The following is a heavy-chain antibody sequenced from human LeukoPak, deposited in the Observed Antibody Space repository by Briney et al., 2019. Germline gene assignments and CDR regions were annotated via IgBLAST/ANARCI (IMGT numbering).Heavy chain of an antibody. CDR1: GFTFSSYS. CDR3: ARAGDFWSGYPYAFDI. V-gene: IGHV3-21*01. D-gene: IGHD3-3*01. Sequence: GGSLRLSCAASGFTFSSYSMNWVRQAPGKGLEWVSSISSSSSYIYYADSVKGRFTISRDNAKNSLYLQMNSLRAEDTAVYYCARAGDFWSGYPYAFDIWGQGTMVTVSS. CDR2: ISSSSSYI. J-gene: IGHJ3*02.